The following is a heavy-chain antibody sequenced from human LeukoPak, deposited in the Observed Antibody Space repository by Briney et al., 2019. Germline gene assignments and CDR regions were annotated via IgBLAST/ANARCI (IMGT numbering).Heavy chain of an antibody. J-gene: IGHJ4*02. V-gene: IGHV1-2*02. CDR3: ARDRSLDY. CDR1: GYTFTGYY. CDR2: IDPSSDGT. Sequence: GASVKVSCTASGYTFTGYYIHWVRQAPGQGLEWMGWIDPSSDGTNYAQKFQGRVTLTRDTSISTAYMELSRLRSDDTAVYYCARDRSLDYWGQGTLVTVSS.